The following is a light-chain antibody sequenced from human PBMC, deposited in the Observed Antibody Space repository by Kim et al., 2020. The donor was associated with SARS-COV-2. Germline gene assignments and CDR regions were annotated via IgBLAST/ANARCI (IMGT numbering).Light chain of an antibody. CDR2: DVS. J-gene: IGLJ2*01. Sequence: GQSITISCTGTSSDVGGYNYVSWYQQHPAKAPKIIIYDVSNRPSGVSDRFSGSKSGNTASLTISGLQAEDEADYYCSSFTTRNTLIFGGGTKLTVL. CDR3: SSFTTRNTLI. V-gene: IGLV2-14*03. CDR1: SSDVGGYNY.